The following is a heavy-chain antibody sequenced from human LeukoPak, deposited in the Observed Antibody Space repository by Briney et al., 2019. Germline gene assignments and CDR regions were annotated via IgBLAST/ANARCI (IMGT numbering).Heavy chain of an antibody. CDR1: GFTFSSYW. J-gene: IGHJ4*02. V-gene: IGHV3-74*01. Sequence: PGGSLRLSCAASGFTFSSYWMHWVRHAPGKGLVWVSRINSDGSSTSYADSVKGRFTISRDNAKNTLYLQMNSLRAEDTAVCYCASLSYSPDYWGQGTLVTVSS. CDR2: INSDGSST. CDR3: ASLSYSPDY. D-gene: IGHD6-13*01.